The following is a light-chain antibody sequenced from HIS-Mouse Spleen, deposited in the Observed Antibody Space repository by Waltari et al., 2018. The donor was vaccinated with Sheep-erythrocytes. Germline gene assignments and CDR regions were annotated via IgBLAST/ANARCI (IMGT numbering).Light chain of an antibody. J-gene: IGLJ3*02. V-gene: IGLV2-23*01. CDR2: EGS. Sequence: QSALTHPASVSGSPGQSITISCTGTSRDVGSDNLVPWYQQHPGKAPKLMIYEGSKRPSGVSNRFSGSKSGNTASLTISGLQAEDEADYYCCSYAGSSTPWVFGGGTKLTVL. CDR3: CSYAGSSTPWV. CDR1: SRDVGSDNL.